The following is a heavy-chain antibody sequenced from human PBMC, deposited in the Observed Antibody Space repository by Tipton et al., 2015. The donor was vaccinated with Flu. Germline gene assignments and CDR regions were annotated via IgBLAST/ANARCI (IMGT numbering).Heavy chain of an antibody. J-gene: IGHJ3*02. V-gene: IGHV4-38-2*02. CDR1: GYFISSGYY. Sequence: ILSLTCTVSGYFISSGYYWGWIRQSPGTGLQWIATIIQSGNAYYNPSLRSRVTISVDTTKNLFSLNLSSVTATDTAVYYCARALNSGREYTFDIWGRGTVVTVSS. D-gene: IGHD1-26*01. CDR2: IIQSGNA. CDR3: ARALNSGREYTFDI.